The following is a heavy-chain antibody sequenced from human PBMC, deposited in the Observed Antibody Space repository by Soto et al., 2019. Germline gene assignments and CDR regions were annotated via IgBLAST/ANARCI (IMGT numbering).Heavy chain of an antibody. D-gene: IGHD1-20*01. J-gene: IGHJ4*02. CDR3: ARAHITGGTSPAWSY. CDR2: IIPVFGTT. CDR1: GDTFSNYA. Sequence: QVQLVQSGAEVKKPGSSVKVSCKASGDTFSNYAISWVRQAPGQGLEWMGGIIPVFGTTNYAQKFQGRVTITANKSTSTAYMELDSLRSEDTAVFYCARAHITGGTSPAWSYWGQGTLVTVSS. V-gene: IGHV1-69*06.